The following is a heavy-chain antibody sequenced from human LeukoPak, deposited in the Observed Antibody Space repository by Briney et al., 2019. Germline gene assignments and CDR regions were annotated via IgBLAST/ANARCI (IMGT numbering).Heavy chain of an antibody. Sequence: PAGSRTLACAASGFSFSSHWMHWVRQPPEKGLGWVAHINADGSGTYYAASVKGRFTISRDNAKNTLYLQMHSLTAEDTAVYYCVRGALRDCSYTSCSRGNWFDPWGQGTLVTVSS. V-gene: IGHV3-74*01. CDR3: VRGALRDCSYTSCSRGNWFDP. CDR2: INADGSGT. D-gene: IGHD2-2*01. CDR1: GFSFSSHW. J-gene: IGHJ5*02.